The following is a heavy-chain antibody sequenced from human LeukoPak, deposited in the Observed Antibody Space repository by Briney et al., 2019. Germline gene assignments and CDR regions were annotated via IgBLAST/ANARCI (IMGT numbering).Heavy chain of an antibody. CDR1: GYSFTAFY. Sequence: ASVKVSCKASGYSFTAFYIHWVRQAPGQGLEWMGWIHPRSGETNYAYKFRGRVTMTRDTSISTTYMDLGSLGSDDTAVYYCARDGEYGTGSYYRWCLDYWRQGTLVAVSS. CDR3: ARDGEYGTGSYYRWCLDY. D-gene: IGHD3-10*01. CDR2: IHPRSGET. J-gene: IGHJ4*02. V-gene: IGHV1-2*02.